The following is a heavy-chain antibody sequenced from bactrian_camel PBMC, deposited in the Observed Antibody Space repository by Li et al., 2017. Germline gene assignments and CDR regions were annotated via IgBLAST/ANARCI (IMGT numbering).Heavy chain of an antibody. J-gene: IGHJ4*01. Sequence: VQLVESGGGSVRIGGSLGLSCSASGTAVDTYYMGWFRQAPGQEREGVATFDSDGSIKYAEFAKGRFTFSRENAKNTVYLEVNSLTPEDAAMYFCAAVGPIRRVCVYTMTPFANERGQGTQVTVS. CDR2: FDSDGSI. CDR3: AAVGPIRRVCVYTMTPFANE. CDR1: GTAVDTYY. D-gene: IGHD2*01. V-gene: IGHV3S53*01.